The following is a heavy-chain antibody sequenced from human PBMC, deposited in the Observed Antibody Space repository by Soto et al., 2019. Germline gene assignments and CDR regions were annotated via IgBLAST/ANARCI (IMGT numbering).Heavy chain of an antibody. CDR3: ARAGVATIYPGNNWFDP. D-gene: IGHD5-12*01. J-gene: IGHJ5*02. CDR1: GGSIRRYY. V-gene: IGHV4-59*08. CDR2: IYYSGST. Sequence: SETLSLTCTVSGGSIRRYYWSRIRQPPGKGLEWFGYIYYSGSTNYNPSLKSRVTISVDTSKNQFSLKLSSVTAADTAVYYCARAGVATIYPGNNWFDPWGQGTLVTVSS.